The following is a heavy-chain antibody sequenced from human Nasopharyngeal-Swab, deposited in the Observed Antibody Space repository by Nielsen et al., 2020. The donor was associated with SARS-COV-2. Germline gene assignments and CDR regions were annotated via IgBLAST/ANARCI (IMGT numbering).Heavy chain of an antibody. V-gene: IGHV3-74*01. CDR2: INHDGRRT. Sequence: GGSLRLSCSASGFIFSSYGMHWVCQAPGQGLIWVSRINHDGRRTDYADSVKGRFTVSKDNARNTLYLQMKSLRVDDTAVYFCARESLEWLTPWGQGTLDTVSS. J-gene: IGHJ5*02. CDR1: GFIFSSYG. D-gene: IGHD6-19*01. CDR3: ARESLEWLTP.